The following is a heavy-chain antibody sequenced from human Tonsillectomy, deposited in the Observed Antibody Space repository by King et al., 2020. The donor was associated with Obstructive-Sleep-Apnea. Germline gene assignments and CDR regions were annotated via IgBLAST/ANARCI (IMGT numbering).Heavy chain of an antibody. J-gene: IGHJ4*02. D-gene: IGHD1-20*01. CDR1: GFTFSSYA. CDR3: ARPYNWNDRAPFDY. V-gene: IGHV3-30*04. Sequence: QLVQSGGGVVQPGRSLRLSCAASGFTFSSYAMHWVRQAPGKGLEWVAVISYDGSNKYYADSVKGRFTISRDNSKNTLYLQMNSLRAEDTAVYYCARPYNWNDRAPFDYWGQGTLVTVSS. CDR2: ISYDGSNK.